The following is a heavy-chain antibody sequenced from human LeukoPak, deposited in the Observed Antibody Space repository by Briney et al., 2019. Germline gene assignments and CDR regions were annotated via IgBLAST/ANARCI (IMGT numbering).Heavy chain of an antibody. J-gene: IGHJ5*02. V-gene: IGHV3-7*01. D-gene: IGHD3-3*01. CDR2: IKEDGREK. CDR1: GPTFRRYW. Sequence: TGGSLRLSCAVSGPTFRRYWMSWVRQAPGQGLEWVASIKEDGREKYYVDSVKGRFTISRDNVKNSVYLQMNSLRAEDTAVYYCARGRGFWSGYSIFNWFDPWGQGTLVTVSS. CDR3: ARGRGFWSGYSIFNWFDP.